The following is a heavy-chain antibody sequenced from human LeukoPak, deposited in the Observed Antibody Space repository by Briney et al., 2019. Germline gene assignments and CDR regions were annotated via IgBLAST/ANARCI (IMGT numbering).Heavy chain of an antibody. D-gene: IGHD5-18*01. J-gene: IGHJ4*02. Sequence: GGSLRLSCAASGFTFRSYWMHWVRQAPGKGLVWVSRINSDGSSTSYADSVKGRFTISRDNSKNTLYLQMNSLRAEDTAVYYCAKDQGRDTAMVGTNTNQDYWGQGTLVTVSS. CDR2: INSDGSST. V-gene: IGHV3-74*01. CDR3: AKDQGRDTAMVGTNTNQDY. CDR1: GFTFRSYW.